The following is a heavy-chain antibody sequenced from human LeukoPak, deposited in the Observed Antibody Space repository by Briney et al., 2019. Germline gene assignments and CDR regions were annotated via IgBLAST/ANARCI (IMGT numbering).Heavy chain of an antibody. D-gene: IGHD2-2*01. Sequence: PGGSLRLSCAASGFTVSSNYMSWVHQAPGKGLEWVSYISSSGSTIYYADSVKGRFTISRDNAKNSLYLQMNSLRAEDTAVYYCARLVGLPAGHCDYWGQGTLVTVSS. CDR2: ISSSGSTI. J-gene: IGHJ4*02. CDR3: ARLVGLPAGHCDY. CDR1: GFTVSSNY. V-gene: IGHV3-11*01.